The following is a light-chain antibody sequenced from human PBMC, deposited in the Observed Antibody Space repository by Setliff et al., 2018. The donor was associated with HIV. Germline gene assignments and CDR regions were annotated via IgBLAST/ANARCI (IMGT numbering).Light chain of an antibody. J-gene: IGLJ1*01. CDR1: SSDIGGYNY. Sequence: QSVLTQPASVSGSPGQSITISCTGTSSDIGGYNYVSWYQQPPGKVPKLMIYEVNNRPSGVSNRFSGSKSGNTASLTISGLQAEDEADYYCSSYTDYNTDVFGTGTKVTVL. CDR3: SSYTDYNTDV. V-gene: IGLV2-14*01. CDR2: EVN.